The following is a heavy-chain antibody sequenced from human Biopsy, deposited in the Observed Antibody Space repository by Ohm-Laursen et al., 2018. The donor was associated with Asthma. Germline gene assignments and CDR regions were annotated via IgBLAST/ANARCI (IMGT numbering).Heavy chain of an antibody. CDR1: GYTFNSAG. Sequence: SSVKVSCKPSGYTFNSAGITWVRQAPGQGLEWMGWISVYNGNTKVAQKLQDRVTMITDTSTSTAYMELRSLRSDDTAVYFCARAVDYSHYYGIDVWGQGTPVTVS. CDR3: ARAVDYSHYYGIDV. V-gene: IGHV1-18*01. J-gene: IGHJ6*02. CDR2: ISVYNGNT. D-gene: IGHD3-10*01.